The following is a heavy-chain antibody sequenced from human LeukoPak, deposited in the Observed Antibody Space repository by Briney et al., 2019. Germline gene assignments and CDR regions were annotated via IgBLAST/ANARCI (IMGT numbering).Heavy chain of an antibody. Sequence: VASVKVSCKVSGHTLTEVSIQWVRQPPGKGLEWMGGFDVEHDETIYAQKIQGRVTMTEDTLTDTAYMEMSGLRSEDAAVYYCATTTIFGVVIYWGQGTLVTVSS. CDR3: ATTTIFGVVIY. CDR1: GHTLTEVS. D-gene: IGHD3-3*01. J-gene: IGHJ4*02. CDR2: FDVEHDET. V-gene: IGHV1-24*01.